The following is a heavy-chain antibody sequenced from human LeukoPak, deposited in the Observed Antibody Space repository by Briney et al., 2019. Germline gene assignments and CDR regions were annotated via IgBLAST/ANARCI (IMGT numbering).Heavy chain of an antibody. CDR1: GGSISSYY. V-gene: IGHV4-4*07. D-gene: IGHD3-3*01. CDR2: IYTSGST. Sequence: SETLSLTCTVSGGSISSYYWSWIRQHAGKGLEWIGRIYTSGSTNYNPSLKSRVTMSVDTSKNQFSLKLSSVTAADTAVYYCARGPIVTGVVDYWGQGTLVTVSS. CDR3: ARGPIVTGVVDY. J-gene: IGHJ4*02.